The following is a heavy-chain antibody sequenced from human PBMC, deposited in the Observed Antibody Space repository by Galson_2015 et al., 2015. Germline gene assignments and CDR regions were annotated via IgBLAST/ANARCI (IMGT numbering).Heavy chain of an antibody. CDR1: GFTFSSYG. Sequence: SLRLSCAASGFTFSSYGMHWVRQAPGKGLEWVAVIWYDGSNKYYADSVKGRFTISRDNSKNTLYLQMNSLRAEDTAVYYCARDTYYLLRETAFDIWGQGTMVTVSS. J-gene: IGHJ3*02. D-gene: IGHD3-10*01. CDR2: IWYDGSNK. CDR3: ARDTYYLLRETAFDI. V-gene: IGHV3-33*01.